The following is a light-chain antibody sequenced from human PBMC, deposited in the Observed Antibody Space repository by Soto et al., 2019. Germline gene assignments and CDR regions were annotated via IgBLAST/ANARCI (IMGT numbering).Light chain of an antibody. Sequence: QSALTQPASVSGSPGQSITISCTGTSSDVGNYNLVSWYQQHPGKVPKVMIYEVTKRPSGVSNRFSGSNSGNTASLTISGLQAEDEADYYCCSYAGSGIVVFGGGTKLTVL. V-gene: IGLV2-23*02. CDR3: CSYAGSGIVV. CDR2: EVT. J-gene: IGLJ2*01. CDR1: SSDVGNYNL.